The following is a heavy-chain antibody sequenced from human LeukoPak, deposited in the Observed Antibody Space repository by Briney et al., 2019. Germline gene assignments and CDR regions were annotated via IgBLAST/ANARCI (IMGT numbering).Heavy chain of an antibody. CDR3: ARDGVRLTAVAAPWYFDY. J-gene: IGHJ4*02. CDR2: INPNSGGT. V-gene: IGHV1-2*02. D-gene: IGHD6-19*01. Sequence: ASVKVSCKASGYTFTGYYMYWVRQAPGQGLEWMGWINPNSGGTNYAQTFQGRVTMTRDTSISTAYMELSRLRSDDTAVYYCARDGVRLTAVAAPWYFDYWGQGTLVTVSS. CDR1: GYTFTGYY.